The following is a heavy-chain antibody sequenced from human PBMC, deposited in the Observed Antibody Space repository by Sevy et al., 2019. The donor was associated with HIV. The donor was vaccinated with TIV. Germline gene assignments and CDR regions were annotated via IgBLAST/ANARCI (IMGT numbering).Heavy chain of an antibody. CDR3: ARDLVVNPDYYYYYGMDV. CDR1: GLTFSSYE. CDR2: ISSSGSTI. V-gene: IGHV3-48*03. J-gene: IGHJ6*02. Sequence: GGSLRLSCAASGLTFSSYEMNWVRQAPGKGLEWVSYISSSGSTIYYADSVKGRFTISRDNAKNSLYLQMNSLRAEDTAVYYCARDLVVNPDYYYYYGMDVWGQGTTVTVSS.